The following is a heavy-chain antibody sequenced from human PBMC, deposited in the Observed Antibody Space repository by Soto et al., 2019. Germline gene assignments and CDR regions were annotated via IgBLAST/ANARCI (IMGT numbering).Heavy chain of an antibody. D-gene: IGHD3-10*01. CDR1: GFTFDDYA. CDR2: ISWNSGSI. Sequence: EVQLVESGGGLVQPGRSLRLSCAASGFTFDDYAMHWVRQAPGKGLEWVSGISWNSGSIGYADSVKGRFTISRDNAKNSLYLQMNSLRAVDTASYYCAKDRGLWFGELSTIDYWGQGTLVTVSS. CDR3: AKDRGLWFGELSTIDY. J-gene: IGHJ4*02. V-gene: IGHV3-9*01.